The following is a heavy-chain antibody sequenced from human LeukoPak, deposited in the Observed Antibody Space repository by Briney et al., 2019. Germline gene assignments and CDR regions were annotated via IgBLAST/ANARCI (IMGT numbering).Heavy chain of an antibody. D-gene: IGHD1-26*01. CDR3: AKDTAAVGGHDFDY. J-gene: IGHJ4*02. CDR1: GFTFSSYS. Sequence: GGSLRLSCAASGFTFSSYSMNWVRQAPGKGLEWVSYISSSSSTIYYADSVKGRFTISRDNSKNTLYLLMNSLRAEDTGVYYCAKDTAAVGGHDFDYWGQGTLVTVSS. CDR2: ISSSSSTI. V-gene: IGHV3-48*01.